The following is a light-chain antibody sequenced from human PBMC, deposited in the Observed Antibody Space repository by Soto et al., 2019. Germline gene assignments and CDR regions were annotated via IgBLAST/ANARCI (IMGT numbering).Light chain of an antibody. V-gene: IGKV4-1*01. CDR2: WAS. Sequence: DIVMTQSPDSLAVSLGEGATINCKSSQNVLYSSNNKNYSAWYQQKPGQSPKLLIYWASTRESGVPDRFSGSGSGTDFALTISSLQAEDVAVYFCQQYYDAPLTFGGGTKVEIK. J-gene: IGKJ4*01. CDR3: QQYYDAPLT. CDR1: QNVLYSSNNKNY.